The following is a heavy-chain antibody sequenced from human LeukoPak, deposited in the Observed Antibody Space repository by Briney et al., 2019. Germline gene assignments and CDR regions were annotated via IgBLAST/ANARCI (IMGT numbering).Heavy chain of an antibody. D-gene: IGHD3-3*01. CDR1: GFTFSSYA. CDR3: AAGNRDFWSGWESWWFDP. V-gene: IGHV3-23*01. CDR2: ISGSGGST. J-gene: IGHJ5*02. Sequence: GGSLRLSCAASGFTFSSYAMSWVRQAPGKGLEWVSAISGSGGSTYYADSVKGRFTISRDNSKNTLYLQMNSLRAEDTAVYYCAAGNRDFWSGWESWWFDPWGQGTLVTVSS.